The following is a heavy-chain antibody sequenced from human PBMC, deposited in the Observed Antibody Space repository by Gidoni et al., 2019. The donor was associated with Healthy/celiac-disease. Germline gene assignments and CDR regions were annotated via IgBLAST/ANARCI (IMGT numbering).Heavy chain of an antibody. Sequence: EVQLLESGGGLVQPGGSLRLSCAASGFPFSSYAMSWVRQAPGKGLEWVSAISGSGGSTYYADSVKGRFTISRDNSKNTLYLQMNSLRAEDTAVYYCAKDRGSGWFHFDYWGQGTLVTVSS. J-gene: IGHJ4*02. CDR3: AKDRGSGWFHFDY. CDR1: GFPFSSYA. V-gene: IGHV3-23*01. D-gene: IGHD6-19*01. CDR2: ISGSGGST.